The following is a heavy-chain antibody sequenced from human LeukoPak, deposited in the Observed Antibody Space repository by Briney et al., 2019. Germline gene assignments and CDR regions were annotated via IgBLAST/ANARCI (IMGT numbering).Heavy chain of an antibody. CDR3: ARDDGPARIDY. CDR2: IYYSGST. V-gene: IGHV4-59*01. J-gene: IGHJ4*02. CDR1: GGSLSSYY. Sequence: PSETLSLTCAVSGGSLSSYYWCWIPQPPGKGLEWIGYIYYSGSTNYNPSLKSRVTISVDTSKNQFSLKLSSVTAADTAVYYCARDDGPARIDYWGQGTVVSV. D-gene: IGHD2-2*01.